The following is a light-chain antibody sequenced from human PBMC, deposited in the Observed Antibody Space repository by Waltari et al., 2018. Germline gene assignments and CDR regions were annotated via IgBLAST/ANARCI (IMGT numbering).Light chain of an antibody. CDR1: QGILDGSNNRNS. J-gene: IGKJ2*01. CDR2: WAS. V-gene: IGKV4-1*01. CDR3: QHYYSSPYT. Sequence: DIVMTQSPDSLAVSLGERATINCKSSQGILDGSNNRNSLAWYQQKPGQSPNLLIDWASTRESGVPDRFSGSGSGTDFSLTISSLQAEDVAVYYCQHYYSSPYTFGQGTKLEIK.